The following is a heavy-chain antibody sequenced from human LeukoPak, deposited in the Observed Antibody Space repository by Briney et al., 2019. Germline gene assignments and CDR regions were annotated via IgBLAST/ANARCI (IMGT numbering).Heavy chain of an antibody. CDR1: GFTFSSYS. J-gene: IGHJ4*02. D-gene: IGHD1-20*01. V-gene: IGHV3-21*01. Sequence: GGSLRLSCAASGFTFSSYSMNWVRQAPGKGLEWVSSISSSSSYIYYADSVKGRFTISRDNAKNSLYLRMNSLRAEDTAVYYCATANNFMRFDYWGQGALVTVSS. CDR2: ISSSSSYI. CDR3: ATANNFMRFDY.